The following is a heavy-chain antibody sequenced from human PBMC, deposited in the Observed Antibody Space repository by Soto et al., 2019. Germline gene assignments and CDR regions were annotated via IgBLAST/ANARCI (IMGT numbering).Heavy chain of an antibody. D-gene: IGHD3-16*01. CDR2: IDWDDDK. Sequence: ESGPTLVNPTQTITLTCTFSGFSLSSSGMSVSWIRQPPGKALEWLALIDWDDDKSYSTSLKTRLTISKDTSKNQVVLTMTNVDPVDTGTYYCARGISYYYHAMDVWGQGTTVTVSS. V-gene: IGHV2-70*01. CDR1: GFSLSSSGMS. J-gene: IGHJ6*02. CDR3: ARGISYYYHAMDV.